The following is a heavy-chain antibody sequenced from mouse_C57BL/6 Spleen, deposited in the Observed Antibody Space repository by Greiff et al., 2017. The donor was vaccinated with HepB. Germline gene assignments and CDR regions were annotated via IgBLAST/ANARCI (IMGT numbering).Heavy chain of an antibody. D-gene: IGHD1-1*01. CDR3: ARTITDYCGSSWDY. J-gene: IGHJ2*01. CDR1: GYTFTNYW. CDR2: IYPGGGNT. Sequence: VKLVESGAELVRPGTSVKMSCKASGYTFTNYWIGWAKQRPGHGLEWIGDIYPGGGNTNYNEKFKGKARLTADKSASTAFMHLSSLTYEDSEVYYCARTITDYCGSSWDYWGQGTTLTVSS. V-gene: IGHV1-63*01.